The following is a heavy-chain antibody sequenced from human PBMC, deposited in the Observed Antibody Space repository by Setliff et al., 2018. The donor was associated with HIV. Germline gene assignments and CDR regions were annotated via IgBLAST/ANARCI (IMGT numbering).Heavy chain of an antibody. CDR2: LGYDGSHE. D-gene: IGHD3-3*01. CDR3: AKDSRRYLEWLTGSYWYFDF. V-gene: IGHV3-30*02. CDR1: GFTFSSFG. Sequence: LRLSCAASGFTFSSFGMHWVRHTPGKGLEWVAVLGYDGSHENYADSVKGRFTISRDNSKNTLYLQMNSLRAEDTAVYYCAKDSRRYLEWLTGSYWYFDFWGRGTLVTVSS. J-gene: IGHJ2*01.